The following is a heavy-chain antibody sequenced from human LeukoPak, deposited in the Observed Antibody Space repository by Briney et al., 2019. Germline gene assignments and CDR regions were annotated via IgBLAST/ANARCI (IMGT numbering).Heavy chain of an antibody. CDR3: ARAGWYSSSSWFDP. D-gene: IGHD6-6*01. J-gene: IGHJ5*02. Sequence: ASVKVSCKASGYTFTGYYMHWVRQAPGQGLEWMGWINPNSGGTNYAQKFQGRVTITRDTSISTAYMELSRLRSDDTAVYYCARAGWYSSSSWFDPWGQGTLVTVSS. CDR1: GYTFTGYY. CDR2: INPNSGGT. V-gene: IGHV1-2*02.